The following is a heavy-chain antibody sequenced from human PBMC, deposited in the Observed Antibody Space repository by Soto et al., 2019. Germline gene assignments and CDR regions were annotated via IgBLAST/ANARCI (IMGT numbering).Heavy chain of an antibody. CDR2: ISDDGDKV. V-gene: IGHV3-30-3*01. CDR3: ARAHYHDSSGPNGRAFDI. CDR1: EFTFSDYA. Sequence: QVQLVESGGGVVQPGRSLRLSCAASEFTFSDYAMHWVRQAPGKGLEWVAVISDDGDKVFYADSMKDRLTISRDNSKSTLFLQLTSLGPEDTALYYCARAHYHDSSGPNGRAFDIWGQGTLVTVSS. J-gene: IGHJ3*02. D-gene: IGHD3-22*01.